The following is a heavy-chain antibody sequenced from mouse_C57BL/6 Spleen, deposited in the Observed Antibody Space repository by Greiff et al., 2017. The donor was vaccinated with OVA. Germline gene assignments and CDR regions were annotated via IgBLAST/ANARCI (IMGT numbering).Heavy chain of an antibody. V-gene: IGHV1-55*01. D-gene: IGHD2-4*01. CDR3: AREDDYDGDWYFDV. CDR2: IYPGSGST. CDR1: GYTFTSYW. J-gene: IGHJ1*03. Sequence: QVQLKQPGAELVKPGASVKMSCKASGYTFTSYWITWVKQRPGQGLEWIGDIYPGSGSTNYNEKFKSKATLTVDTSSSTAYMQLSSLTSEDSAVYYCAREDDYDGDWYFDVWGTGTTVTVSS.